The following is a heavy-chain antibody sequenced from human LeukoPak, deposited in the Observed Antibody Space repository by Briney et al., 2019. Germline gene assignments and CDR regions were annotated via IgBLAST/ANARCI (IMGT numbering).Heavy chain of an antibody. CDR3: AKGNGHIVVVTAIS. J-gene: IGHJ4*02. Sequence: GGSLRLSCAASGFTFSSYAMTWVRQASGKGLEWVSAISSSGGSTYYADSVKGRFTISRDNSKNTLYLQMNSLRAEDTAVYYCAKGNGHIVVVTAISWGQGTLVTVSS. V-gene: IGHV3-23*01. CDR2: ISSSGGST. CDR1: GFTFSSYA. D-gene: IGHD2-21*02.